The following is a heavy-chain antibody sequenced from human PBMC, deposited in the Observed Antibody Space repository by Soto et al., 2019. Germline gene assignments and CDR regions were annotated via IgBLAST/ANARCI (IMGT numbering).Heavy chain of an antibody. J-gene: IGHJ4*02. Sequence: ASVKVSCKASGYTFTSYGISWVRQAPGQGLEWMGWISAYNGNTNYAQKLQGRVTMTTDTSTSTAYMELRSLRSDDTAVYYCARGASYDSSGYYLDYWGQGTLVTVSS. D-gene: IGHD3-22*01. V-gene: IGHV1-18*01. CDR1: GYTFTSYG. CDR2: ISAYNGNT. CDR3: ARGASYDSSGYYLDY.